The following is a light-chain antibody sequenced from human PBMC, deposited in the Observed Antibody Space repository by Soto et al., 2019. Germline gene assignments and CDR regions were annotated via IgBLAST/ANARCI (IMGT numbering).Light chain of an antibody. V-gene: IGKV3-20*01. CDR2: GAS. CDR3: QQYGSSPGT. J-gene: IGKJ4*01. CDR1: QSVSSSY. Sequence: EIVLTQSPGTLSLSPGERATLSCRASQSVSSSYLAWYQQKPGQAPSLLIYGASSRATGIPDRFSGSGSGTDSTLTISSPESEDFAVYYCQQYGSSPGTFGGGIKGEMK.